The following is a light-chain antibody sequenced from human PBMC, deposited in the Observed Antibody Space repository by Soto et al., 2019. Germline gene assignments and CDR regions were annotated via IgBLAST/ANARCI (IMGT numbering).Light chain of an antibody. CDR3: SSYTNINTRACV. CDR1: SSNIGINA. Sequence: QSVLTQPPSASGTPGQRVTISCSGSSSNIGINAVNWYQQLPGTAPKLVMYDNNQRPSGVPDRFSGSKSGISASLAISGLQSEDEAEYYCSSYTNINTRACVFGTGTKV. CDR2: DNN. J-gene: IGLJ1*01. V-gene: IGLV1-44*01.